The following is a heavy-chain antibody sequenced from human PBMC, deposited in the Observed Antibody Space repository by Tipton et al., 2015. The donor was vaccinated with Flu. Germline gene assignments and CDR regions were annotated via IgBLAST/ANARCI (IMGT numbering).Heavy chain of an antibody. D-gene: IGHD1-1*01. CDR1: GFIFSSYS. Sequence: SLRLSCAASGFIFSSYSMNWVRQAPGKGLEWVSSIRSSSGYIYYADSVRGRFTISRDNSKNTVYLQMNNLRGEDTAVYYCAKDNDPSNVPHYWGQGTLVTVSS. CDR3: AKDNDPSNVPHY. J-gene: IGHJ4*02. V-gene: IGHV3-21*01. CDR2: IRSSSGYI.